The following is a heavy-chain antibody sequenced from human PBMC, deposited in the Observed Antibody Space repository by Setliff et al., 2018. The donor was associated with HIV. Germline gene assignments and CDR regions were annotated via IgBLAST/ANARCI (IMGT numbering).Heavy chain of an antibody. CDR1: GDSIISSNW. Sequence: PSETLSLTCAVSGDSIISSNWWSWVRQPPGKGLEWIGEIYHSGSTNYNPSLKSRVTISLDKSKNQFSLKLSSVTAADTAVYYCARAQRITIFGVVYWYFDLWGRGTLVTVPQ. D-gene: IGHD3-3*01. J-gene: IGHJ2*01. V-gene: IGHV4-4*02. CDR3: ARAQRITIFGVVYWYFDL. CDR2: IYHSGST.